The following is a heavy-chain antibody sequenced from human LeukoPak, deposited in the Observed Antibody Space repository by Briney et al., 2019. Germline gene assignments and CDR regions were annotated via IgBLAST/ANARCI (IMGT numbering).Heavy chain of an antibody. Sequence: ASVKVSCKVSGYTLTELSMHWVRQAPGKGLEWMGGFDPEDGETIYAQKFQGRVTMTEDTSTDTAYMELSRLRSEDTAVYYCAGVWGSYHSNWFDPWGQGTLVTVSS. D-gene: IGHD3-16*01. CDR1: GYTLTELS. J-gene: IGHJ5*02. CDR3: AGVWGSYHSNWFDP. CDR2: FDPEDGET. V-gene: IGHV1-24*01.